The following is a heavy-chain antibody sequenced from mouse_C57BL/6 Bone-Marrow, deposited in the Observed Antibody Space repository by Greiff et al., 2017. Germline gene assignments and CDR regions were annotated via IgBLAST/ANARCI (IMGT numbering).Heavy chain of an antibody. J-gene: IGHJ2*01. CDR2: IYPGNGDT. Sequence: LQQSGAELVRPGASVKMSCKASGYTFTSYNMHWVKQTPRQGLEWIGAIYPGNGDTSYNQKFKGKATLTVDKSSSTAYMPLSSLTSEDSAVYICASSPYYYGSSYYFDYWGQGTTLTVAS. CDR3: ASSPYYYGSSYYFDY. V-gene: IGHV1-12*01. CDR1: GYTFTSYN. D-gene: IGHD1-1*01.